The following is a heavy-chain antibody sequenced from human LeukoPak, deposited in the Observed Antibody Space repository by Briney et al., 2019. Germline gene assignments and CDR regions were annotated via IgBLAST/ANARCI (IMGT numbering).Heavy chain of an antibody. Sequence: GSSVKVSCKASGGTFSSYAISWVRQAPGQGLEWMGGIIPIFGTANYAQKFQGRVTITTDDSTSTAYMELSSLRSEDTAVYYCARAVVVPAATAYYYYYYYMDVWSKGTTVTVSS. CDR3: ARAVVVPAATAYYYYYYYMDV. D-gene: IGHD2-2*01. J-gene: IGHJ6*03. CDR2: IIPIFGTA. CDR1: GGTFSSYA. V-gene: IGHV1-69*05.